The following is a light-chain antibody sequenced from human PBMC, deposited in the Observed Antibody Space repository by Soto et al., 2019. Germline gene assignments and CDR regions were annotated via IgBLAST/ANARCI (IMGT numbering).Light chain of an antibody. Sequence: EIVMTQSPATLSVSPGERATLSCRASQSVSINLAWYQQKPGQPPRLLIHRTSIRATGIPDRFSGSGSGTDFTLTISRLEPEDFAVYYCQQYDYSWTFGQGTKVEIK. CDR1: QSVSIN. V-gene: IGKV3D-15*01. CDR2: RTS. J-gene: IGKJ1*01. CDR3: QQYDYSWT.